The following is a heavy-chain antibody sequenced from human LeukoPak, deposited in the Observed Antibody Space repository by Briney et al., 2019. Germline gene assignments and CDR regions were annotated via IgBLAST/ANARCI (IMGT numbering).Heavy chain of an antibody. CDR2: INHSGST. D-gene: IGHD3-3*01. CDR1: GGSFSGYY. V-gene: IGHV4-34*01. Sequence: PSETLSLTCAVYGGSFSGYYWSWIRQPPGKGLEWIGEINHSGSTNYNPSLKSRVTISVDTSKNQFSLKLSSVTAADTAVYYCARSQYDFWSGSAYGMDVWGQGTTVTVSS. CDR3: ARSQYDFWSGSAYGMDV. J-gene: IGHJ6*02.